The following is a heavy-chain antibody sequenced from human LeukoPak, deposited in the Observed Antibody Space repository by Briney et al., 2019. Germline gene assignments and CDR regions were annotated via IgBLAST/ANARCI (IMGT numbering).Heavy chain of an antibody. CDR3: ARDPYNGNYGDSYYYYMDV. CDR2: ISTSSSYI. V-gene: IGHV3-21*01. Sequence: GGSLRLSCAASGFTFSSYNMNWVRQAPGKGLEWVSSISTSSSYIYYADSLKGRFTISRDNAKNSLYLQMNSLRAEDTAIYYCARDPYNGNYGDSYYYYMDVWGKGTTVTISS. D-gene: IGHD1-26*01. J-gene: IGHJ6*03. CDR1: GFTFSSYN.